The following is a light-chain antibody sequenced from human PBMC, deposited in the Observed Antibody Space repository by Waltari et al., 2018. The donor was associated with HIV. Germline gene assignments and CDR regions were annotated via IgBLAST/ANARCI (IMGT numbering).Light chain of an antibody. CDR2: DAA. Sequence: VMTQSPATLSVSPGDRATLSCRASQTVSTNLAWYQQEPGQAPRLLIYDAATRATGIPARFSGSGSGTEFTLTITSLQSEDSAIYYCQQYNNWPPWTFGQGTKVEIK. V-gene: IGKV3-15*01. J-gene: IGKJ1*01. CDR1: QTVSTN. CDR3: QQYNNWPPWT.